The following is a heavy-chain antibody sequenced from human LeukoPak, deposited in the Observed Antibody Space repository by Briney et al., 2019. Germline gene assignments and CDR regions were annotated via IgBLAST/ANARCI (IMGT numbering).Heavy chain of an antibody. D-gene: IGHD6-19*01. Sequence: ASVKVSCRASGYTFTGYYMHWVRQAPGQGLEWMGWINPNSGGTNYAQKFQGRVTMTRDTSISTAYIELSRLRSDDTAVYYCARDFRYSSGWFYFDYWGQGTLVTVSS. CDR3: ARDFRYSSGWFYFDY. CDR1: GYTFTGYY. J-gene: IGHJ4*02. V-gene: IGHV1-2*02. CDR2: INPNSGGT.